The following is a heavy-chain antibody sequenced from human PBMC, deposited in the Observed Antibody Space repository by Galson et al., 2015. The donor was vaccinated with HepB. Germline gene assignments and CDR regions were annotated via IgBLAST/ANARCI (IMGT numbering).Heavy chain of an antibody. V-gene: IGHV3-23*01. CDR1: GFTFSSYA. Sequence: SLRLSCAASGFTFSSYAMSWVRQAPGKGLEWVSAISGSGGSTYYADSVKGRFTISRDNSKNTLYLQMNSLRAEDTAVYYCAKDDVVVVAATPEYFQHWGQGTLVTVSS. D-gene: IGHD2-15*01. CDR2: ISGSGGST. CDR3: AKDDVVVVAATPEYFQH. J-gene: IGHJ1*01.